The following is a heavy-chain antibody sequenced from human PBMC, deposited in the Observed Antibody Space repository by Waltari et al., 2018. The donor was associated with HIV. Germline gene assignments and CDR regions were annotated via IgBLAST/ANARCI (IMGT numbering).Heavy chain of an antibody. V-gene: IGHV3-7*01. D-gene: IGHD3-10*01. CDR3: ATTHGSGDYDNDFDY. J-gene: IGHJ4*02. CDR1: GFTFTFYC. CDR2: INQAGTER. Sequence: VQLVESGGGWVQPGGSLTLTCEASGFTFTFYCLSWVRQAPGKGLEWVANINQAGTERHYVDSVRGRFTISRDNGKTSLFLQMNSLSVEDTAVYYCATTHGSGDYDNDFDYWGQGTLV.